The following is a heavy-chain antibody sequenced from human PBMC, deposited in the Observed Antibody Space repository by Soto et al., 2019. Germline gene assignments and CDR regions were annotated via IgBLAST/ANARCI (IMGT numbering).Heavy chain of an antibody. Sequence: QVQLQESGPGLVKPSETLSLTCTVSGGSISSYYWSWIRQPAGKGLEWIGRIYTSGSTNYNPSLNSRVTMSVDTSKNQFSLKLSSVTAADTAVYYCARDLGGYCSSTSCYGSGGMDVWGQGTTVTVSS. J-gene: IGHJ6*02. CDR3: ARDLGGYCSSTSCYGSGGMDV. V-gene: IGHV4-4*07. CDR1: GGSISSYY. CDR2: IYTSGST. D-gene: IGHD2-2*01.